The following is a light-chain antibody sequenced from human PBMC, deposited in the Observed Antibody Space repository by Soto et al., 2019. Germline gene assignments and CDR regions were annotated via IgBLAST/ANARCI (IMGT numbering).Light chain of an antibody. CDR3: CSYAVFSTFV. J-gene: IGLJ2*01. V-gene: IGLV2-23*03. CDR1: SSDVGSYNL. CDR2: EGS. Sequence: QSVLTQPASVSGSPGQSITISCTGTSSDVGSYNLVSWYQQHPGKAPKLMIYEGSKRPSGVSNRFSGSKSGNTASLTISGFQFEDEADYYCCSYAVFSTFVFGGGTKVPV.